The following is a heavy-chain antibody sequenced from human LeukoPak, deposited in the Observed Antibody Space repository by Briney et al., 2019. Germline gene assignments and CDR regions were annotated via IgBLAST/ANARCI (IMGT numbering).Heavy chain of an antibody. CDR2: IWYDGSKK. D-gene: IGHD2-2*01. CDR1: RLTFSNYG. V-gene: IGHV3-33*01. Sequence: PGRSVRLSCAASRLTFSNYGFQWVRQAPGKGLEGVAVIWYDGSKKYDADSVKGRFTISRDNSKNTLYLQMSSLRAEDTAVYYCARDYCTSTSCFDYWGQGTLVTVSS. CDR3: ARDYCTSTSCFDY. J-gene: IGHJ4*02.